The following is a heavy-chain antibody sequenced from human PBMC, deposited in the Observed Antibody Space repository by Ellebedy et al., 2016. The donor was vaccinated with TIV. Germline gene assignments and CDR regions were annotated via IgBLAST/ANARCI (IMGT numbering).Heavy chain of an antibody. D-gene: IGHD4-23*01. V-gene: IGHV1-69*13. CDR1: GYTFTGYY. CDR2: IIPIFGTA. Sequence: SVKVSCXASGYTFTGYYMHWVRQAPGQGLEWMGGIIPIFGTANYAQKFQGRVTITADESTSTAYMELSSLRSEDTAVYYCARGRVYGGNSEYYYGMDVWGQGTTVTVSS. CDR3: ARGRVYGGNSEYYYGMDV. J-gene: IGHJ6*02.